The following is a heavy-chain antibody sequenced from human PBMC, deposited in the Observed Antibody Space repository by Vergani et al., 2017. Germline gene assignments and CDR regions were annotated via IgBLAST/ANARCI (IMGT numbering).Heavy chain of an antibody. J-gene: IGHJ4*02. D-gene: IGHD1-1*01. CDR1: EYSFGNYW. V-gene: IGHV5-51*01. CDR3: ARHTTYTDS. CDR2: IYPADSDT. Sequence: EVVLVQSGPEMRKPGESLKISCKGSEYSFGNYWIGWVRRMPGKGLEWMGIIYPADSDTRYSPSFQGQVTISADKSISTAFLQWDSLKASDTALYYCARHTTYTDSWGQGTLVTVSS.